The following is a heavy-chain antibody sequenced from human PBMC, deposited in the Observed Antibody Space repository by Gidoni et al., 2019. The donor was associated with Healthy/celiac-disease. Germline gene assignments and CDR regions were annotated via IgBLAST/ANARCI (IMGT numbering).Heavy chain of an antibody. D-gene: IGHD2-2*02. CDR2: IIPIFGTA. Sequence: QVQLVQSGAEVKKPGSSVKVSCKASGGTFSSYAISWVRQAPGQGLEWMGGIIPIFGTANYAHKFQGRVTITADESTSTAYMELSSLRSEDTAVYYCARDYCSSTSCYNNYYYYGMDVWGQGTTVTVSS. CDR3: ARDYCSSTSCYNNYYYYGMDV. CDR1: GGTFSSYA. V-gene: IGHV1-69*01. J-gene: IGHJ6*02.